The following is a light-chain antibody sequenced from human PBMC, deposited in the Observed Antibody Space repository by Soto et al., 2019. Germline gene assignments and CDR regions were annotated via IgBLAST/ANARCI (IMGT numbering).Light chain of an antibody. Sequence: EIVMAQSPATLSVSPGERVTLSCRAGQSVSVDLAWYQQRPGQAPRLLIYGASTRATGIPVRFSGSGSGTEFSLTISSLQSEDFAFYCCQQYNNWPPWTFGQGTKVDIK. CDR3: QQYNNWPPWT. V-gene: IGKV3-15*01. J-gene: IGKJ1*01. CDR2: GAS. CDR1: QSVSVD.